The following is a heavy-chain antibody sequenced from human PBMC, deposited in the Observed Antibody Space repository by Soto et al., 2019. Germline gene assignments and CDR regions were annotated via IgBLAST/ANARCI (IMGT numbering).Heavy chain of an antibody. CDR3: ARVNIAVAVKALDY. D-gene: IGHD6-19*01. J-gene: IGHJ4*02. CDR2: ISYDGSNK. CDR1: GFTFSSYA. Sequence: QVQLVESGGGVVQPGRSLRLSCAASGFTFSSYAMHWVRQAPGKGLEWVAVISYDGSNKYYADSVKGRFTISRDNSKNTLYLQMNSLRAEDTAVYYCARVNIAVAVKALDYWGQGTLVTVSS. V-gene: IGHV3-30-3*01.